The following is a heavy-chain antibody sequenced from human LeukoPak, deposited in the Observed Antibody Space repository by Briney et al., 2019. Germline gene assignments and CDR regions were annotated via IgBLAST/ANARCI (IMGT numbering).Heavy chain of an antibody. CDR1: GDSITSYY. J-gene: IGHJ5*02. CDR3: ARRRAEGGSNGHYNWFDP. Sequence: SETLSLTCTVSGDSITSYYWSCIRQPPGKGLEWIGSMSYSGSTNYNPSLKSRVTMSVDTTKNQFSLRLNSVTAADTAVYYCARRRAEGGSNGHYNWFDPWGQGTLVTVSS. CDR2: MSYSGST. V-gene: IGHV4-59*08. D-gene: IGHD6-13*01.